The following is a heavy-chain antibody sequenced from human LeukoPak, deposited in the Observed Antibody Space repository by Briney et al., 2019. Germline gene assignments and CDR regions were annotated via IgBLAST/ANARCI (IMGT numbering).Heavy chain of an antibody. CDR1: GFTFSTYA. Sequence: PGGCLRLSCSASGFTFSTYAMHWVRQAPGKGLEYVSSISSSGDNTYYADSVKGRFTISRDNSKNTLYLQMSSLRAEDTAMYYCVKVISQYQLRDGFDIWGQGTIVTVSS. V-gene: IGHV3-64D*06. J-gene: IGHJ3*02. D-gene: IGHD2-2*01. CDR3: VKVISQYQLRDGFDI. CDR2: ISSSGDNT.